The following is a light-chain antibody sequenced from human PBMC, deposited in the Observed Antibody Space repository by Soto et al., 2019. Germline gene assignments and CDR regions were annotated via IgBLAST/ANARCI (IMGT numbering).Light chain of an antibody. CDR3: QQYSTSSPT. CDR2: DVS. Sequence: DIPVTQSPSTLSASVGDRVSITCRASQSVHRWLACFQKKPGRPPKLLIYDVSSLESGDPSRFSGSGSGTEFTLTISSRQTDDRATYYCQQYSTSSPTFGQGTKV. J-gene: IGKJ1*01. V-gene: IGKV1-5*01. CDR1: QSVHRW.